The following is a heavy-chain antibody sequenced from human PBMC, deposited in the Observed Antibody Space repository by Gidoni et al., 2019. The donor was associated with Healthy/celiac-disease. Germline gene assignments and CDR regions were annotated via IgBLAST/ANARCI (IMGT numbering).Heavy chain of an antibody. CDR3: ANGGLYDFWSDYYGMDV. J-gene: IGHJ6*02. V-gene: IGHV3-23*01. D-gene: IGHD3-3*01. Sequence: EVQLLESGGGLVQPGGSLRLSCAASGFTFSSYAMSWVRQAPGKGLEWVSAISGSGGSTYYADSVKGRFTISRDNSKNTLYLQMNSLRAEDTAVYYCANGGLYDFWSDYYGMDVWGQGTTVTVSS. CDR1: GFTFSSYA. CDR2: ISGSGGST.